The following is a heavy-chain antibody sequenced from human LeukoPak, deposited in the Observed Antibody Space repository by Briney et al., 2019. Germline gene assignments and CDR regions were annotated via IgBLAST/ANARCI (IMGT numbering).Heavy chain of an antibody. CDR1: GXTFSNXX. J-gene: IGHJ4*02. CDR2: IQYDGSNK. Sequence: ASGXTFSNXXMHWVRQAXGXXLEWVAFIQYDGSNKYYADSVKGRFTISRDNPKKMLYLQMNSLRAEDTGVFYCAKLSSLNHFDYWGQGTLVTVSS. V-gene: IGHV3-30*02. D-gene: IGHD6-19*01. CDR3: AKLSSLNHFDY.